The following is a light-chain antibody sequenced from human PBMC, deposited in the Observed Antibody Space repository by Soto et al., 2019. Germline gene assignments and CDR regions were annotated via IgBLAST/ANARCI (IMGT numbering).Light chain of an antibody. CDR3: QKYPKM. J-gene: IGKJ1*01. Sequence: EIVLTQSPGTLSLSPGARGTLSCRASQSVNTNYLAWYQQKPGQAPRLLIYGASNRAPGIRDRFSGSGSGTDFTLTISRLGPEDSAVYYCQKYPKMFGQGTKVEF. V-gene: IGKV3-20*01. CDR1: QSVNTNY. CDR2: GAS.